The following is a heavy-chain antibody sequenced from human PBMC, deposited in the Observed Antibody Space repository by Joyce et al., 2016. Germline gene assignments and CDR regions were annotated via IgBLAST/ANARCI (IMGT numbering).Heavy chain of an antibody. CDR1: GFTFSSYA. Sequence: EVQLLESGGGLVQPGGSPRLPCAASGFTFSSYAMNWVRQTPGKGLEWVSAISATGGSTYYADSVKGRFTISRDSSKNTLYLQMNSLRAEDTAVYYCAKSSGSGSTYYFDFWGQGTLVTVSS. V-gene: IGHV3-23*01. CDR2: ISATGGST. D-gene: IGHD3-10*01. CDR3: AKSSGSGSTYYFDF. J-gene: IGHJ4*02.